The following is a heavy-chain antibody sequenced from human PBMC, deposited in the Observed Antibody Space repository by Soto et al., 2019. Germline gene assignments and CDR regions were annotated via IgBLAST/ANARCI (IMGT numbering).Heavy chain of an antibody. D-gene: IGHD2-15*01. CDR3: AKEYCSGGTCYSVFDF. CDR1: GFTFSSFY. J-gene: IGHJ4*01. CDR2: ISGSGYTT. Sequence: GSLRLSCAASGFTFSSFYMSWVRQAPGKGLEWVSAISGSGYTTYSADSAKGRFTLSRDNSKNTLYMEMNSLTAEDTAVYYCAKEYCSGGTCYSVFDFWGQGSLFTVSS. V-gene: IGHV3-23*01.